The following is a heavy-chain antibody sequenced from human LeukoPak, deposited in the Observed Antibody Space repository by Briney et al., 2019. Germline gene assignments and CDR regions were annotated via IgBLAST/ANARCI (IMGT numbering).Heavy chain of an antibody. J-gene: IGHJ4*02. Sequence: SETLSLTCAVYGGSFSGYYWSWIRQPPGKGLEWIGEINHSGSTNYNPSLKSRVTISVDTSKNQFSLKLSSVTAADTAMYFCAGQYTVYDAFDFWGQGTLVTVSS. CDR1: GGSFSGYY. D-gene: IGHD5/OR15-5a*01. V-gene: IGHV4-34*01. CDR3: AGQYTVYDAFDF. CDR2: INHSGST.